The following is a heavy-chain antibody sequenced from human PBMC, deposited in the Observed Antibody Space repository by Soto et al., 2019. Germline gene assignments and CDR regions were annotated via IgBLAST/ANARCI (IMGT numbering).Heavy chain of an antibody. CDR1: GLTFSSYA. V-gene: IGHV3-23*01. J-gene: IGHJ6*02. D-gene: IGHD6-13*01. Sequence: PGGSLRLSCAASGLTFSSYAMSWVRQAPGKGLEWVSAISGSGGSTYYADSVKGRFTISRDNSKNTLYLQMNSLRAEDTAVYYCAKGIAAASYYYYYGMDVWGQGTTVTVSS. CDR3: AKGIAAASYYYYYGMDV. CDR2: ISGSGGST.